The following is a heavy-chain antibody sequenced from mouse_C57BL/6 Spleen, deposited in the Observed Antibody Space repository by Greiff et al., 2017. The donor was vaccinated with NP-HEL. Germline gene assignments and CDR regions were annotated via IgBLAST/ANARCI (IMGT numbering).Heavy chain of an antibody. D-gene: IGHD4-1*01. CDR2: IHPNSGST. CDR1: GYTFTSYW. CDR3: ARKLGQGYFDY. V-gene: IGHV1-64*01. Sequence: VQLQQPGAELVKPGASVKLSCKASGYTFTSYWMHWVKQRPGQGLEWIGMIHPNSGSTNYNEKFKSKATLTVDKSSSTAYMQLSSLTSEDSAVYYCARKLGQGYFDYWGQGTTLTVSS. J-gene: IGHJ2*01.